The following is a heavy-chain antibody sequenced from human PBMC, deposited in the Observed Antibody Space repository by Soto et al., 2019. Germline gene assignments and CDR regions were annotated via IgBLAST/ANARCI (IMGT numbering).Heavy chain of an antibody. CDR3: ARDGGVAVAVDASDI. J-gene: IGHJ3*02. Sequence: EVQLVESGGGVVRPGGSLRLSCAASGFTFEDHGMTWVRQVSGKGLEWVAEINWSGSSTSYADSVKGRFTISRDNAKNSLYLQMNSLRAEDTALYFCARDGGVAVAVDASDIWGQGTMVTVSS. D-gene: IGHD6-19*01. CDR1: GFTFEDHG. V-gene: IGHV3-20*04. CDR2: INWSGSST.